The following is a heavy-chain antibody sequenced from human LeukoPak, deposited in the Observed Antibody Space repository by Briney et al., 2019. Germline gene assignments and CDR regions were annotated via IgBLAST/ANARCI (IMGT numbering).Heavy chain of an antibody. CDR3: VRVRGSIDY. CDR2: LNPNSGYT. D-gene: IGHD3-10*01. CDR1: GYTFTSYG. V-gene: IGHV1-8*01. Sequence: GASVKVSCKASGYTFTSYGINWVRQATGQGLEWLGWLNPNSGYTGSAQRFQGRLTMTRDTSMSTVYMELSSLTSEDTAVYYCVRVRGSIDYWGQGTLVTVSS. J-gene: IGHJ4*02.